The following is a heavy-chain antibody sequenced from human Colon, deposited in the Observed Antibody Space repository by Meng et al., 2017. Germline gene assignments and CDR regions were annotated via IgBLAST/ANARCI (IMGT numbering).Heavy chain of an antibody. CDR2: IYTNGIT. CDR1: GASSSNYH. D-gene: IGHD3-10*01. J-gene: IGHJ4*02. V-gene: IGHV4-4*07. Sequence: QGQRQESGPGLVKPSETLSLTCTVSGASSSNYHWSWIRQTAGKGLEYIGRIYTNGITNYNPSLKTRVTMSVDRSKNQLSLKLSSVTAADTAVYYCARDLDTYYLDFWGQGTLVTVSS. CDR3: ARDLDTYYLDF.